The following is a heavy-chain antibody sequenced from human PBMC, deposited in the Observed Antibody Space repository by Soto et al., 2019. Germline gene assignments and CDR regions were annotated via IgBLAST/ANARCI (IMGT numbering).Heavy chain of an antibody. D-gene: IGHD5-18*01. CDR1: GFTLNSYS. V-gene: IGHV3-48*01. Sequence: AGGSLRLSCAAPGFTLNSYSKNWVRPAPGKGRGWFSYISSSSSTIYYADSVKGRFTISRDNAKNSLYLQMNSLRAEDTAVYYCARDRVRRRIQLWLSVHGMDVWGQGTTVTVSS. CDR2: ISSSSSTI. J-gene: IGHJ6*02. CDR3: ARDRVRRRIQLWLSVHGMDV.